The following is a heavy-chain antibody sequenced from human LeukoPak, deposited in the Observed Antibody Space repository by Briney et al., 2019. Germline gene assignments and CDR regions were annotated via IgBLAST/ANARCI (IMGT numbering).Heavy chain of an antibody. CDR3: ARDPLWFGEWNDAFDI. J-gene: IGHJ3*02. CDR2: ISAYNGNT. Sequence: EASVKVSCKASGYTFTSYGISWVRQAPGQGLEWMGRISAYNGNTNYAQKLQGRVTMTTDTSTSTAYMELRSLRSDDTAVYYCARDPLWFGEWNDAFDIWGQGTMVTVSS. V-gene: IGHV1-18*01. D-gene: IGHD3-10*01. CDR1: GYTFTSYG.